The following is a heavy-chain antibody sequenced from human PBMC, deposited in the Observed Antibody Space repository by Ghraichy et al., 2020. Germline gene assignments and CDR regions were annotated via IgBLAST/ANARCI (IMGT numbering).Heavy chain of an antibody. CDR1: GGSISSYY. Sequence: SETLSLICTVSGGSISSYYWSWIRQPPGKGLEWIGYIYYSGSTNYKPSLKSRVTISVDTSKNQFSLKLSSVTAADTAVYYCARHRAAYFDFWSGSFPNWFGPWGQGTLVPVSS. CDR3: ARHRAAYFDFWSGSFPNWFGP. D-gene: IGHD3-3*01. J-gene: IGHJ5*02. CDR2: IYYSGST. V-gene: IGHV4-59*08.